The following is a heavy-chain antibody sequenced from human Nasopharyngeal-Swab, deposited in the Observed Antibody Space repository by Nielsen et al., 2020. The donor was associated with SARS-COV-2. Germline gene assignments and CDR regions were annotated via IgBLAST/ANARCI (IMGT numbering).Heavy chain of an antibody. CDR3: ATEYNWNYGPRYFDL. D-gene: IGHD1-7*01. Sequence: ASVKVSCKASGYTFTSYGISWVRQAPGQGLEWMGWISAYNGNTNYAQKLQGRVTMTTDTSTSTAYMELRSLRSDDTAVYYCATEYNWNYGPRYFDLWGRGTLVTVSS. J-gene: IGHJ2*01. CDR2: ISAYNGNT. CDR1: GYTFTSYG. V-gene: IGHV1-18*04.